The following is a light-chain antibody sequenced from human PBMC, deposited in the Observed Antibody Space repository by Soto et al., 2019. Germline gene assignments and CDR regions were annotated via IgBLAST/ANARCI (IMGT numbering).Light chain of an antibody. CDR2: GAS. CDR1: QSVSSSY. J-gene: IGKJ2*01. V-gene: IGKV3-20*01. Sequence: EIVLTQSPGTLSLSPGERATLSCRASQSVSSSYLAWYQQKPGPAPRLLIYGASRRATGNPDRFSGSGSGTDFTLTISSLEPEDFAVYYCQQYGSSPYTFGQGTKLEI. CDR3: QQYGSSPYT.